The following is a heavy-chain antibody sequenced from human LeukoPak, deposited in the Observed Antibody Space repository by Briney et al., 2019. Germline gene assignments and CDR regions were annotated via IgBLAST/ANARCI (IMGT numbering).Heavy chain of an antibody. CDR2: IEGDAITT. CDR1: GFTFTNYW. Sequence: GESLRLSCAASGFTFTNYWIHWVRQTPEKGLVWVSRIEGDAITTSHADSVKGRFTISRDNAKNTVHLQMNSLRAEDTAVYYCVRHNGWFDYWGQGTLVTVSS. D-gene: IGHD2-8*01. V-gene: IGHV3-74*01. CDR3: VRHNGWFDY. J-gene: IGHJ5*01.